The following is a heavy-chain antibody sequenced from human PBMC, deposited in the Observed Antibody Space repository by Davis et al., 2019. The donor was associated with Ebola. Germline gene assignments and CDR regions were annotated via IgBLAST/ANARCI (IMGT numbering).Heavy chain of an antibody. D-gene: IGHD3-22*01. CDR2: INHSGST. CDR1: GGSFSGYY. CDR3: ARLVDYYDSSGYDDAFDI. Sequence: PSETLSLTCAVYGGSFSGYYWSWIRQPPGKGLEWIGEINHSGSTNYNPSLKSRVTISVDTSKNQFSLKLSSVTAADTAVYYCARLVDYYDSSGYDDAFDIWGQGTMVTVSS. J-gene: IGHJ3*02. V-gene: IGHV4-34*01.